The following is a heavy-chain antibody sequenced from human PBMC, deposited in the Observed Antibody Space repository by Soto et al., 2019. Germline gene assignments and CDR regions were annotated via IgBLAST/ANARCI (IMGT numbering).Heavy chain of an antibody. CDR3: AGTTSHQWYYMDV. D-gene: IGHD1-7*01. J-gene: IGHJ6*03. V-gene: IGHV6-1*01. Sequence: QVQLQESGPGLVKPSQTLSLTCAISGDSVSSNSAAWNWIRLSPSRGLEWLARTYYRSRCYNDSAVSVRSRITVNPDTSKNQFSLQLTSVTPEDTAVYYCAGTTSHQWYYMDVWGKGTTVTVSS. CDR1: GDSVSSNSAA. CDR2: TYYRSRCYN.